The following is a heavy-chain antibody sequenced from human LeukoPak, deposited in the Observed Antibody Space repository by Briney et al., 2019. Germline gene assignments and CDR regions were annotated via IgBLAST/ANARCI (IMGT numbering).Heavy chain of an antibody. CDR1: GGSFSSYA. V-gene: IGHV1-69*13. CDR3: ARSRIAAAHFDY. Sequence: EASVTVSCKASGGSFSSYAISWVRQAPGQGLEWMGGIIPIFGTANYAQKFQGRVTITADESTSTAYMELSSLRSEDTAVYYCARSRIAAAHFDYWGQGTLVTVSS. CDR2: IIPIFGTA. J-gene: IGHJ4*02. D-gene: IGHD6-13*01.